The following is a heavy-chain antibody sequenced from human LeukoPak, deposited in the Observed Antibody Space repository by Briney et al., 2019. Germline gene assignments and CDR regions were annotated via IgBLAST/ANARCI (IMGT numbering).Heavy chain of an antibody. Sequence: SETLSLTCGVSGGSVTSTNWWTWVRQPPGKGLEWIGEVHLDARTNYNPSLKSRLTMSVDLSENHISLKLTSVTAADTAVYYCAREGGFFRPLDYSGQGTLVTVSS. CDR2: VHLDART. J-gene: IGHJ4*02. V-gene: IGHV4-4*02. D-gene: IGHD3-3*01. CDR1: GGSVTSTNW. CDR3: AREGGFFRPLDY.